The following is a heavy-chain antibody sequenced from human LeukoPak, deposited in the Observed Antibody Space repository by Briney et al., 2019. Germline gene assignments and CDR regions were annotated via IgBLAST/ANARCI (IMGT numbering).Heavy chain of an antibody. CDR2: ISAYNGNT. D-gene: IGHD3-3*01. Sequence: ASVKVSCKASGYNFNSYGISWVRQAPGQGLEWMGWISAYNGNTNYAQKLQGRVTMTTDTSTSTAYMELRSLRSDDTAVYYCARGPLGWSGSMRLGYWGQGTLVTVS. J-gene: IGHJ4*02. CDR3: ARGPLGWSGSMRLGY. V-gene: IGHV1-18*01. CDR1: GYNFNSYG.